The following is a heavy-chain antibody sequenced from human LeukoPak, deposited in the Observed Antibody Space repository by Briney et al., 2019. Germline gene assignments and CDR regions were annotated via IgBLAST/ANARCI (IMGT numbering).Heavy chain of an antibody. CDR3: ARVKEASAFDI. CDR1: GFTFSSYW. V-gene: IGHV3-7*01. Sequence: GGSLRLSCVASGFTFSSYWATWVRQAPGKGLEWVANIDPDGSHQYYVDSVKGRFTISKDNAKNSLYLQMNSLRAEDTAVYYCARVKEASAFDIWGQGTMVTVSS. D-gene: IGHD5-12*01. J-gene: IGHJ3*02. CDR2: IDPDGSHQ.